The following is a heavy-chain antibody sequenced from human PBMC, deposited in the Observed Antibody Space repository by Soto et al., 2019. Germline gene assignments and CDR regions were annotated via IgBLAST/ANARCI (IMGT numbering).Heavy chain of an antibody. V-gene: IGHV3-23*01. Sequence: EVQMLESGGGLVQPGGSLRLSCAASGFTCSSYDMSWVRQAPGKGLEWVSTILVGGSTHYPDSVKGRFTISRDNSKNTVSLQMNSLTAGDTAVYYCAKATATGGGAFDICGQGTMVTVSS. D-gene: IGHD2-8*02. CDR2: ILVGGST. CDR3: AKATATGGGAFDI. J-gene: IGHJ3*02. CDR1: GFTCSSYD.